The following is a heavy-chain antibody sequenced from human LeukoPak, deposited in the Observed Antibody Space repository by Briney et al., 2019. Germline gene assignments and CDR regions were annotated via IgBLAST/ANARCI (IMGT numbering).Heavy chain of an antibody. CDR1: GFTFSSYW. CDR2: IKQDGSEK. Sequence: GGSLRLSCAASGFTFSSYWMSWVRQAPGKGLEWVANIKQDGSEKYYVDSVKGRFTISRDNAKNSLFLQMNSLRAEDTAVYYCARGGVAAAGTSTYYYYYYMDVWGKGTTVTISS. CDR3: ARGGVAAAGTSTYYYYYYMDV. D-gene: IGHD6-13*01. J-gene: IGHJ6*03. V-gene: IGHV3-7*01.